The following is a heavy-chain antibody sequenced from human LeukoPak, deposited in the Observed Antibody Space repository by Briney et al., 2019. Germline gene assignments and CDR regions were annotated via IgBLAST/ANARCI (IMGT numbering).Heavy chain of an antibody. CDR1: GYSLVSYW. CDR2: IYPGDSES. V-gene: IGHV5-51*01. CDR3: ARHSDCGGDCPFDY. D-gene: IGHD2-21*02. Sequence: GESLKISCKASGYSLVSYWIAWVRQMPGRGLEWMGVIYPGDSESRYSSSYQGRVTISVDKSINSAYLQWSSLKASDTAMYYCARHSDCGGDCPFDYWGQGTLVTVSS. J-gene: IGHJ4*02.